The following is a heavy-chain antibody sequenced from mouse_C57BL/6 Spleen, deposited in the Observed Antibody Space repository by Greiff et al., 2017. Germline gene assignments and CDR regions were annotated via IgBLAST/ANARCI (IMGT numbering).Heavy chain of an antibody. CDR2: ISDGGSYT. CDR1: GFTFSSYA. V-gene: IGHV5-4*01. J-gene: IGHJ2*01. Sequence: EVQLVESGGGLVKPGGSLKLSCAASGFTFSSYAMSWVRQTPEQRLEWVATISDGGSYTYYPDNVKGRFTISRDNAKNNLYLQMSHLKSEDTAMYYCARDNYFDCWGQGTTLTVSS. CDR3: ARDNYFDC.